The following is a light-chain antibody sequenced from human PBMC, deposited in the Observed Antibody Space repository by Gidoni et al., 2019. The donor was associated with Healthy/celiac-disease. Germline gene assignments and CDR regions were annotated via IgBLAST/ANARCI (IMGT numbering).Light chain of an antibody. J-gene: IGKJ4*01. CDR2: DAS. Sequence: DIELTQSPATLSLSPGERATLSCRARQSVSSYLAWYHQKPGQAPRLLIYDASNRATGIPARFSGSGSGTDFTLTISSLEPEDFAVYYCQQRSNWPPEVTFGGGTKVEIK. CDR1: QSVSSY. V-gene: IGKV3-11*01. CDR3: QQRSNWPPEVT.